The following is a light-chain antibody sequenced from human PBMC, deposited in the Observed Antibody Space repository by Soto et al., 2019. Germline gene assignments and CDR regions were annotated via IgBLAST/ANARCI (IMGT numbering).Light chain of an antibody. V-gene: IGLV1-40*01. CDR2: GNI. J-gene: IGLJ3*02. CDR1: SSNIGAGYD. Sequence: QPVLTQPPSVSGAPGQRVTISCTGSSSNIGAGYDVHWYQQLPGTAPKLLIYGNINRPSGVPDRFSGSKSGTSASLAITGLQAEDEADYYCQSYDSSLSGSWVFGGGTQLTVL. CDR3: QSYDSSLSGSWV.